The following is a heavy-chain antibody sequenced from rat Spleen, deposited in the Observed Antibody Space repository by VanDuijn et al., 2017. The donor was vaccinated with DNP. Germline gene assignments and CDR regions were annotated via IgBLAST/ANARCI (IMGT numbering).Heavy chain of an antibody. Sequence: EVQLVESGGGLVQPGRSLKLSCAASGFSFRDYDMAWVRQAPTKGLEWVACMSPTTRSSYYRDSVRGRFTVSRDNAKSSLYLQMDSLRSEDTATYYCARHSAAISTGFAYWGQGTLVTVSS. D-gene: IGHD1-2*01. CDR2: MSPTTRSS. CDR3: ARHSAAISTGFAY. V-gene: IGHV5-25*01. CDR1: GFSFRDYD. J-gene: IGHJ3*01.